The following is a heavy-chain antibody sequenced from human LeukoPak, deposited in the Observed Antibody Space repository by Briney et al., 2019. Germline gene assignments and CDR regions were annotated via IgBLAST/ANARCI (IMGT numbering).Heavy chain of an antibody. CDR1: GGTFSSYA. CDR2: IIPVFGTS. CDR3: ARVTGGRYCSTTSCYMRGWFDP. J-gene: IGHJ5*02. D-gene: IGHD2-2*02. Sequence: SVKVSCKASGGTFSSYAISWVRQAPGQGLEWMGGIIPVFGTSNYAQKFQGRVTITADVSTRTAYMELSSLRSEDTAVYYCARVTGGRYCSTTSCYMRGWFDPWGQGTLVTVSS. V-gene: IGHV1-69*13.